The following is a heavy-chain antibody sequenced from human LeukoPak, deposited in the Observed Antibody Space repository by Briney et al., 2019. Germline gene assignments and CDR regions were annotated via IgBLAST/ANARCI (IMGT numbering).Heavy chain of an antibody. J-gene: IGHJ4*02. CDR2: IKQDGSEK. Sequence: PGGSLRLSCAASGLTFSNAWMSWVRQAPGKGLEWVANIKQDGSEKYYVDSVKGRFTISRDNAKNSLYLQMNSLRAEDTALYHCARDGRGANFDYWGQGTLVTVSS. D-gene: IGHD1-1*01. V-gene: IGHV3-7*03. CDR3: ARDGRGANFDY. CDR1: GLTFSNAW.